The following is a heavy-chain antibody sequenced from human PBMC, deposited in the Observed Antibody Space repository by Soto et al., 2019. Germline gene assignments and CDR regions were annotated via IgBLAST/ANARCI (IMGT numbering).Heavy chain of an antibody. CDR1: GGSISSYY. J-gene: IGHJ4*02. V-gene: IGHV4-59*12. CDR3: ARDTQGYYDSSGSLDY. CDR2: IYYSGST. Sequence: SETLSLTCTVSGGSISSYYWSWIRQPPGKGLEWIGYIYYSGSTNYNPSLKSRVTISVDTSKNQFSLKLSPVTAADTAVYYCARDTQGYYDSSGSLDYWGQGTLVTVSS. D-gene: IGHD3-22*01.